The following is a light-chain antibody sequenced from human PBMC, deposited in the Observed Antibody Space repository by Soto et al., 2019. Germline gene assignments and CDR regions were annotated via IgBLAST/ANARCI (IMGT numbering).Light chain of an antibody. Sequence: DIQMTQSPSSLSASVGDRDNITCRASQGVSTYLNWYQQKPGKAPKVLIYAASSLESGVPARFSGSGSETEFTLTISSLQSEDFATYYCQQSNSITWTFGQGTKVDI. CDR1: QGVSTY. J-gene: IGKJ1*01. CDR3: QQSNSITWT. CDR2: AAS. V-gene: IGKV1-39*01.